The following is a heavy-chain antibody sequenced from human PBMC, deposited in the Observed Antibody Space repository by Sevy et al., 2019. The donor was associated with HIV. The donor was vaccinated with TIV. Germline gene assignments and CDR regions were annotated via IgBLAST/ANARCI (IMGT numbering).Heavy chain of an antibody. CDR1: GFTFSSYS. V-gene: IGHV3-48*01. CDR2: ISSSSSTI. J-gene: IGHJ4*02. D-gene: IGHD6-6*01. Sequence: GGSLRLSCAASGFTFSSYSMNWVRQAPGKGLEWVSYISSSSSTIYYADSVKGRFTISRDNAKNSLYLKMNSLRAEDTAVYYCARGFFPITARPGGTTFDYWGQGTLVTVSS. CDR3: ARGFFPITARPGGTTFDY.